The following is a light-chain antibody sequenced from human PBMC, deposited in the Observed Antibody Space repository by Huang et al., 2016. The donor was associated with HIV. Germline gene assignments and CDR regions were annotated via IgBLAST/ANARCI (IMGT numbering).Light chain of an antibody. V-gene: IGKV3-15*01. CDR1: QSISAN. Sequence: EIIMTQSPAILSVSPGEIATFSCRASQSISANLAWYQQRPGQAPRLLIYDASIRATGIPARFSGSGSGTDFTLIISSLQSEDFAVYYCHQYDRWPLTFGGGTKVEIK. J-gene: IGKJ4*01. CDR2: DAS. CDR3: HQYDRWPLT.